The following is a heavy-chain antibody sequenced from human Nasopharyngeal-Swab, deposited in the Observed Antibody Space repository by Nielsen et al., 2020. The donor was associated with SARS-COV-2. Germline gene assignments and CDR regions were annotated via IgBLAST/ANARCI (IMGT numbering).Heavy chain of an antibody. CDR3: ARIQQQLPGIV. J-gene: IGHJ3*01. CDR1: GDSVSNDRAA. Sequence: SDTLSLTSAISGDSVSNDRAAWSWIRQSPSRGLEWLGRTWYRSKWNYDYATSLSGRLTVSPGTAKKQFSLHLNSVTPDDTAVYYCARIQQQLPGIVWGQGTMVIVSS. D-gene: IGHD6-13*01. CDR2: TWYRSKWNY. V-gene: IGHV6-1*01.